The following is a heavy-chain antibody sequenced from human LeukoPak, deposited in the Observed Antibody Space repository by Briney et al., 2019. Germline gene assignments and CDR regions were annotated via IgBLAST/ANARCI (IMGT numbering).Heavy chain of an antibody. D-gene: IGHD6-6*01. CDR3: ARSAARLRYYYAMDV. V-gene: IGHV3-21*04. CDR2: ISSSSSYI. J-gene: IGHJ6*02. CDR1: GFTFSSYS. Sequence: GGSLRLSCAASGFTFSSYSMNWVRQAPGKGLEWVSSISSSSSYIYYADSVKGRFTISRDNAKNTLYLQMSSLRAEDTAVYFCARSAARLRYYYAMDVWGQGTTVTVCS.